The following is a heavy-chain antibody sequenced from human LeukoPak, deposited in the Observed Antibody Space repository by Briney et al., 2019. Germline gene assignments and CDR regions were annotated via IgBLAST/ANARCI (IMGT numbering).Heavy chain of an antibody. D-gene: IGHD3-10*01. Sequence: GGSLRLSCAASGFTFSSYGMHWVRRAPGKGLEWVAVISYDGSNKYYADSVKGRFTISRDNSRSTLYLQMNSLRPEDTAIYYCAREGYYGSGSPPSLYFDYWGQGTLVTVSS. CDR2: ISYDGSNK. J-gene: IGHJ4*02. CDR1: GFTFSSYG. V-gene: IGHV3-30*03. CDR3: AREGYYGSGSPPSLYFDY.